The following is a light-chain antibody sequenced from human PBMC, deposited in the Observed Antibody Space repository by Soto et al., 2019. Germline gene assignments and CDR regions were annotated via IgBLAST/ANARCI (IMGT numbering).Light chain of an antibody. CDR3: QQLNSYPIT. CDR2: AAS. J-gene: IGKJ4*01. V-gene: IGKV1-9*01. CDR1: QSISTN. Sequence: DIELTQSPGFLSASLGDRATITCRASQSISTNLAWYQQKPGQPPMLLIYAASTLESGVSSRFSGSRSGTEFTLAISSLEPEDLATYYCQQLNSYPITFGGGTKVEL.